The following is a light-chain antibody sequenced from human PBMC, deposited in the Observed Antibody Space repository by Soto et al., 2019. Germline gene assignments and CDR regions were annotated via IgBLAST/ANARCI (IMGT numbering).Light chain of an antibody. CDR1: SSDVGGYNY. Sequence: QSALTQPPSASGSPGQSVAISCTGTSSDVGGYNYVSWYQQHPGKAPKLMIYEVNKRPSGVPDRFSGSKSGNTASLTVSRLQAEDEADYYCSSYADSSNVFGTVTKVTVL. J-gene: IGLJ1*01. CDR2: EVN. CDR3: SSYADSSNV. V-gene: IGLV2-8*01.